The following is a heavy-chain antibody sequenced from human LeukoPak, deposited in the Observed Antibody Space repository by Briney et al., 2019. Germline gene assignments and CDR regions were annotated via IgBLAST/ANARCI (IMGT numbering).Heavy chain of an antibody. D-gene: IGHD1-20*01. CDR2: IRSYSSNA. Sequence: ASVKASCKASGYTLTSYGISSVRRAPGQGLEWTVWIRSYSSNANYAKKLQGGVTMTTDTSTSTANMELRSLRSDDTAVYYGVVRDNWNDFDYWGQGTLVTVSS. J-gene: IGHJ4*02. CDR3: VVRDNWNDFDY. V-gene: IGHV1-18*01. CDR1: GYTLTSYG.